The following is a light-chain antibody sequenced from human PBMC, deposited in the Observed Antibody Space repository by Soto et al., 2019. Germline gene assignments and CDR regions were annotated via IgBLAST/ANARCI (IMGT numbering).Light chain of an antibody. J-gene: IGKJ5*01. Sequence: EIVLTQSPATLSLSPGQRATLSCRASQSVKTFLVWYQHIPGQAPRVLIYDASHRASGIPARFSGSGSGTDFTLTISSLKPEDAALYYCQQRSNWPPITFGQGTRLEIK. CDR2: DAS. CDR3: QQRSNWPPIT. V-gene: IGKV3-11*01. CDR1: QSVKTF.